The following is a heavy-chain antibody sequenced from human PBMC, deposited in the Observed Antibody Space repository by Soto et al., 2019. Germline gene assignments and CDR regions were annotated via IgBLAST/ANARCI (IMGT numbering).Heavy chain of an antibody. D-gene: IGHD4-17*01. CDR2: FDPDEAET. J-gene: IGHJ5*02. CDR1: GYTLNEVA. Sequence: ASVKVSCKVSGYTLNEVAMHWVRQAPGKGLEWLGGFDPDEAETIYAQHFQGRVTMTKDTSTDTVYMELSSLRSEDTALYFCTTYHGDYNFDHWGQGTLVTVSS. CDR3: TTYHGDYNFDH. V-gene: IGHV1-24*01.